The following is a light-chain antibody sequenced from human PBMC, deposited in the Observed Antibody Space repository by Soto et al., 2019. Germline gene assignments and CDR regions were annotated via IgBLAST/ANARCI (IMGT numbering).Light chain of an antibody. V-gene: IGLV1-40*01. CDR1: SSNIGAAFG. J-gene: IGLJ3*02. Sequence: QSVLTQPPSVSGAPGQRVTISCTGSSSNIGAAFGVHWYQHLLGTAPKLLIYGNTNRPSGVPDRFSGSKSVTSASLAITGRQGEDEREYYCQSYDSSLSGWVFGGGTKLTVL. CDR2: GNT. CDR3: QSYDSSLSGWV.